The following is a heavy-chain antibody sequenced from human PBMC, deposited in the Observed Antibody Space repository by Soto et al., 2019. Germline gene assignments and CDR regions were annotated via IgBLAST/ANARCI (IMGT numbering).Heavy chain of an antibody. J-gene: IGHJ5*02. CDR1: GGSISSSNW. D-gene: IGHD5-18*01. V-gene: IGHV4-4*02. CDR2: IYHSGST. CDR3: ARAAMGLYNWFDP. Sequence: PSETLSLTCAVSGGSISSSNWWSWVRQPPGKGLEWIGEIYHSGSTNYNPSLKSRVTISVDKSKNQFSLKLSSVTAADTAVYYCARAAMGLYNWFDPWGQGTLVTVSS.